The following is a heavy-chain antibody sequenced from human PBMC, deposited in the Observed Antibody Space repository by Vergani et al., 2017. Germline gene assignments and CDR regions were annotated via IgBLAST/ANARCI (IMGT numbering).Heavy chain of an antibody. CDR3: ARGRYCSSTSCYDRWYFDL. V-gene: IGHV4-34*01. J-gene: IGHJ2*01. D-gene: IGHD2-2*01. CDR2: INHSGST. Sequence: QVQLQQWGAGLLNPSETLSLTCAVYGGSFSGYYWSWIRQPPGKGLEWIGEINHSGSTNYNPSLKSRVTISVDTSKNQFSLKLSSVTAADTAVYYCARGRYCSSTSCYDRWYFDLWGRGTLVTVSS. CDR1: GGSFSGYY.